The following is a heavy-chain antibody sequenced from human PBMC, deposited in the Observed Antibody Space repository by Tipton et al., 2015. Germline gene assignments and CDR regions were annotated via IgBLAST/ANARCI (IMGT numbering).Heavy chain of an antibody. CDR2: IHYTGNT. CDR1: GGSISSSSYY. D-gene: IGHD2-21*01. V-gene: IGHV4-39*02. J-gene: IGHJ4*02. Sequence: TLSLTCTVSGGSISSSSYYWGWIRQAPGKGLEWIGSIHYTGNTYYNPSLKSRVTISVDTSKNQFSLKLTSVTAADTAVYYCARDHKHIPAAIDSWGQGTLVTVSS. CDR3: ARDHKHIPAAIDS.